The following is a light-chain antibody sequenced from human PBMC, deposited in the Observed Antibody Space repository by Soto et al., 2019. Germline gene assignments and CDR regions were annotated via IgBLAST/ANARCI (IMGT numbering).Light chain of an antibody. CDR3: TSRTTSTTMI. CDR1: SSDIGAYY. V-gene: IGLV2-14*03. CDR2: DVN. Sequence: QSALTQPASVSGSPGQSITISCTGTSSDIGAYYVSWYQQHPGKAPKLMIYDVNIRPSGVSNRFSGSKSGNTASLTISGLQAEDEADYYCTSRTTSTTMIFGGGTKVTVL. J-gene: IGLJ2*01.